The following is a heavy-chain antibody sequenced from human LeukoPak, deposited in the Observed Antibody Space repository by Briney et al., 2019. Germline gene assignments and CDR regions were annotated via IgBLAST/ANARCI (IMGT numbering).Heavy chain of an antibody. CDR1: GFTFSTYS. V-gene: IGHV3-48*01. CDR2: ISSSSTTI. D-gene: IGHD1-26*01. CDR3: ARDRWVVGATIDY. Sequence: GGSLRLSCAASGFTFSTYSMNWVRQAPGKGLEWVSYISSSSTTIYYADSVKGRFTISRDNAKNSLYLQMNSLRAEDTAVYYCARDRWVVGATIDYWGQGTLVTVSS. J-gene: IGHJ4*02.